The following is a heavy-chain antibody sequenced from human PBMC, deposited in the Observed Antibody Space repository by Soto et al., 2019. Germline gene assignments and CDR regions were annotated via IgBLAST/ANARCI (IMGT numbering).Heavy chain of an antibody. Sequence: PSETLSLTCTVSGGSINSYYWSWIRQPPGKGLEWIGYIYYSGSTNYNPSLKSRVTISVDTSKDQFSLKLSSVTAADTAVYYCAKDAHKHPLITMVRGANCNWGQGTLVTVSS. V-gene: IGHV4-59*12. D-gene: IGHD3-10*01. CDR3: AKDAHKHPLITMVRGANCN. CDR1: GGSINSYY. J-gene: IGHJ4*02. CDR2: IYYSGST.